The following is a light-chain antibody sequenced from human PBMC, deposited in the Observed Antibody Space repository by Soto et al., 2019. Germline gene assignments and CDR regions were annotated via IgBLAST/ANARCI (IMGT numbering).Light chain of an antibody. CDR1: QSIRSW. J-gene: IGKJ4*01. CDR2: KAS. CDR3: QQYDSYSGT. V-gene: IGKV1-5*03. Sequence: DIQMTQSPSTLSASVGDRVTITCRASQSIRSWLAWYQQKPGKAPKLLIYKASNLESGVPSRFSGSESGIEFTLSISSLQPDDFATYYCQQYDSYSGTFGGGTKVEI.